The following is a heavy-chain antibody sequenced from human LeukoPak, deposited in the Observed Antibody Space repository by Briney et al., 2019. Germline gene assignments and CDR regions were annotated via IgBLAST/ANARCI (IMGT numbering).Heavy chain of an antibody. CDR1: GYTFTSNY. V-gene: IGHV1-18*04. CDR2: ISVYNGHT. J-gene: IGHJ3*01. CDR3: ARAGWWELPRSAFDL. D-gene: IGHD1-26*01. Sequence: ASVKVSCKTSGYTFTSNYIHWVRQAPGQGLEWMGWISVYNGHTNYAQKLQDRVTMTTETSTSTAYMELRSLRSDDTAVYYCARAGWWELPRSAFDLWGQGTMVTVSS.